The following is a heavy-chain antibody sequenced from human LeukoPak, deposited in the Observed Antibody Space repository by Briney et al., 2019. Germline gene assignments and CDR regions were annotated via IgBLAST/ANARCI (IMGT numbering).Heavy chain of an antibody. Sequence: GRSLRLPCAASGFSFSSHGMHWVRQAPCKGLEWVAFMSYDGNNKNYADSVKGRFTISRDNSKNTLYLQMNSLRGEDTAVYYCVHGWASYGSGSSEFFDYWGQGSLVTVSS. D-gene: IGHD3-10*01. V-gene: IGHV3-30*03. CDR2: MSYDGNNK. J-gene: IGHJ4*02. CDR1: GFSFSSHG. CDR3: VHGWASYGSGSSEFFDY.